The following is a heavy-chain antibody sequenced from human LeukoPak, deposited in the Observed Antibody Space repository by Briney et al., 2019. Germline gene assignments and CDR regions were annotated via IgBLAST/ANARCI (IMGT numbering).Heavy chain of an antibody. V-gene: IGHV3-23*01. J-gene: IGHJ4*02. Sequence: GGSLRLSCVASGFTFKTHAMDWVRQAPGKGLEWVSLITGNGRSIEYADSVKGRFTISRDNSKNTVYLQMNNLRAEDTGMYYCAKDLTPDGLFELDYWGQGILVTVSS. CDR3: AKDLTPDGLFELDY. D-gene: IGHD3-9*01. CDR2: ITGNGRSI. CDR1: GFTFKTHA.